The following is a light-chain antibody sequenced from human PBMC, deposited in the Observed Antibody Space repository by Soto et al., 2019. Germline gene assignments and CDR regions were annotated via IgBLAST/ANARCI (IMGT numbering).Light chain of an antibody. CDR3: QQYGSSPPAHT. J-gene: IGKJ5*01. CDR2: GAS. Sequence: EIVLTQSPGTLSLSPGERATLSCRASQSVSSSYLAWYQQKPGQAPRLLIYGASSRATGIPDRFSGSGSGTDFTLTISRLEPEDFAVYYCQQYGSSPPAHTLVQGTRLEIK. V-gene: IGKV3-20*01. CDR1: QSVSSSY.